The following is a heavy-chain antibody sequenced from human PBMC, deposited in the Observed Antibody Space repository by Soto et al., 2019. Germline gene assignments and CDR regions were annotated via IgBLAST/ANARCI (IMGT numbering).Heavy chain of an antibody. V-gene: IGHV4-59*01. CDR1: GGSISSYY. CDR2: IYYSGST. D-gene: IGHD3-10*01. J-gene: IGHJ6*02. CDR3: ARDGVTMVRGGRYYGMDV. Sequence: TLSLTCTVSGGSISSYYWSWIRQPPGKGLEWIGYIYYSGSTNYNPSLKSRVTISVDTSKNQFSLKLSSVTAADTAVYYCARDGVTMVRGGRYYGMDVWGQGTTVTVSS.